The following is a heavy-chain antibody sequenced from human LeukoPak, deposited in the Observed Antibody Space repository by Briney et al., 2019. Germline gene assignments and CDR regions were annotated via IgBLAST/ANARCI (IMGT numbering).Heavy chain of an antibody. Sequence: ASVKVSCKASGYTFTSYYMHWVRQAPGQGLEWVGIINPSGGSTSYAQKFQGRVTMTRDMSTSTVYMELSSLRSEDTAVYYCARDGNAYCGGDCYSSTWGQGTLVTVSS. D-gene: IGHD2-21*02. J-gene: IGHJ4*02. CDR2: INPSGGST. V-gene: IGHV1-46*01. CDR3: ARDGNAYCGGDCYSST. CDR1: GYTFTSYY.